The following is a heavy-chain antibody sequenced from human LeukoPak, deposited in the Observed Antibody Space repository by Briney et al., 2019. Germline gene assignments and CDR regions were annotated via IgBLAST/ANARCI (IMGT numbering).Heavy chain of an antibody. J-gene: IGHJ4*02. Sequence: GRSLRLSCAASGFTFSSYGMHWVRQAPGKGLEWVAVIWYDGSNKYYADSVKGRFTISRDNSKNTLYLQMNSLRAEDTAVYYCAKGDCSSTSCLGDYFDYWGQGTLVTVSS. D-gene: IGHD2-2*01. CDR2: IWYDGSNK. CDR1: GFTFSSYG. CDR3: AKGDCSSTSCLGDYFDY. V-gene: IGHV3-33*06.